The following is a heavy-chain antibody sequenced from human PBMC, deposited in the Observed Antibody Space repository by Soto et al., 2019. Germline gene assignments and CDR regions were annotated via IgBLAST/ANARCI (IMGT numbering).Heavy chain of an antibody. CDR2: ISSSSSTI. V-gene: IGHV3-48*01. CDR3: ARAGILLDYYGSGSYNYYYYGMDV. J-gene: IGHJ6*02. Sequence: GGSLRLSCAASGFTFSSYSMNWVRQAPGKGLEWVSYISSSSSTIYYADSVKGRFTISRDNAKNSLYLQMNSLRAEDTAVYYCARAGILLDYYGSGSYNYYYYGMDVWGQGTTVTVSS. CDR1: GFTFSSYS. D-gene: IGHD3-10*01.